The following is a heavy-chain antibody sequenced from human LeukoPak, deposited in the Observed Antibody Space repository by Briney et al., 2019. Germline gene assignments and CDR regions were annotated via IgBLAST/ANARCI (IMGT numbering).Heavy chain of an antibody. Sequence: ASVKVSCKASGYTFTGYYMHWVRQAPGQGLEWMGWINPNSGGTNYAQMFQGRVTMTRDTSISTAYMELSRLRSDDTAVYYCARDLVGATTFDYWGQGTLITVSS. CDR3: ARDLVGATTFDY. CDR1: GYTFTGYY. CDR2: INPNSGGT. V-gene: IGHV1-2*02. J-gene: IGHJ4*02. D-gene: IGHD1-26*01.